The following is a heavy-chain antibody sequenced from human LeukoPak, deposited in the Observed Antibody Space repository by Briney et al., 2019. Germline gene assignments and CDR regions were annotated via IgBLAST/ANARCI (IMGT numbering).Heavy chain of an antibody. D-gene: IGHD6-13*01. CDR3: ARRLVRYSSSWYHFDY. Sequence: SETLSLTCTVSGGSISSGNYYWTWIRQPAGKGLELIGRIYTSGSTSYNPSLKSRVTISVDTSRNQFSLKLSSVTAADTAVYYCARRLVRYSSSWYHFDYWGQGTLVTVSS. J-gene: IGHJ4*02. CDR1: GGSISSGNYY. CDR2: IYTSGST. V-gene: IGHV4-61*02.